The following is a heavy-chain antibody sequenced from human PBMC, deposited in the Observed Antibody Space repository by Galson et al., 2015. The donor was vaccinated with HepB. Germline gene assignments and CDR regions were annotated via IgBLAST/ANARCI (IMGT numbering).Heavy chain of an antibody. Sequence: QVQLQESGPGLVKPSETLSLTCAVYGGSFSAYHWSWIRQSPGRGLEWIGEIQHSGIINYSPSLKRRVTISKDTSNNQFSLNLTSVTAADTAVYYCARGPEWLLSSSCGMDVWGQGTTVTVSS. D-gene: IGHD5-12*01. CDR3: ARGPEWLLSSSCGMDV. CDR2: IQHSGII. CDR1: GGSFSAYH. V-gene: IGHV4-34*01. J-gene: IGHJ6*02.